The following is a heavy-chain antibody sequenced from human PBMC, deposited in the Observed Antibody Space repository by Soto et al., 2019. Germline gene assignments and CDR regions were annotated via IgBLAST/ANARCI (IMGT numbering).Heavy chain of an antibody. CDR3: AKGGTMVRGGYGLDV. D-gene: IGHD3-10*01. CDR2: ISGSGGST. V-gene: IGHV3-23*01. CDR1: GFSFSSYA. J-gene: IGHJ6*02. Sequence: EVQVLESGGGLVQPGGSLRLSCAASGFSFSSYAMSWVRQAPGKGLEWVSVISGSGGSTYYADSVKGRFTISRDNSKNTVDRQMNSLRAEDTAVYYCAKGGTMVRGGYGLDVWGQGTTVTVSS.